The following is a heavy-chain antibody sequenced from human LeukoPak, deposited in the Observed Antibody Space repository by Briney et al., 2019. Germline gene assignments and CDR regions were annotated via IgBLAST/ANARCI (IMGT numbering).Heavy chain of an antibody. V-gene: IGHV1-2*02. CDR3: ARSPTYYYDSSGYYLY. CDR2: INPNSGGT. Sequence: GASVKVSCKAYGYTFTGYYMHWVRQAPGQGLEWMGWINPNSGGTNYAQKFQGRVTMTRDTSISTAYMELSRLRSDDTAVYYCARSPTYYYDSSGYYLYWGQGTLVTVSS. J-gene: IGHJ4*02. CDR1: GYTFTGYY. D-gene: IGHD3-22*01.